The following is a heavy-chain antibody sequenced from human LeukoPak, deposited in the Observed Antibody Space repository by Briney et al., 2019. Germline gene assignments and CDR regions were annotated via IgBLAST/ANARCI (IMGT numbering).Heavy chain of an antibody. CDR3: ARHCSGGSCYSRGVYWFDP. Sequence: SETLSLTCTASGGSISSYYWSWIRQPPGKGLEWIGYIYYSGGTNYNPSLKSRVTISVDTSKNQFSLKLSSVTAADTAVYYCARHCSGGSCYSRGVYWFDPWGQGTLVTVSS. J-gene: IGHJ5*02. CDR2: IYYSGGT. V-gene: IGHV4-59*08. CDR1: GGSISSYY. D-gene: IGHD2-15*01.